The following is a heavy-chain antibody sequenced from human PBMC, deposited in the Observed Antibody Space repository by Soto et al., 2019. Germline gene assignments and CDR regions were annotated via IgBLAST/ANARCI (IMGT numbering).Heavy chain of an antibody. D-gene: IGHD1-26*01. Sequence: GGSLRLSCAASGFTFGSFAMNWVRQAPGKGLEWVSAISGRSDNTHYADSVKGRFIISRDNSKNTVYLQVNSLRDEDTAVYYCAKDEYSGSYVTYRLDYWGQGILVTVSS. CDR1: GFTFGSFA. CDR3: AKDEYSGSYVTYRLDY. J-gene: IGHJ4*02. CDR2: ISGRSDNT. V-gene: IGHV3-23*01.